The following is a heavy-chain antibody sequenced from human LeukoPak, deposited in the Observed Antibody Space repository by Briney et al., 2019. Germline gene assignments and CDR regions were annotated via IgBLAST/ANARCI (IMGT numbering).Heavy chain of an antibody. D-gene: IGHD3-10*01. CDR1: GGSISSSSYY. Sequence: SETLSLXCTVSGGSISSSSYYWGWIRQPPGKGLEWIGSIYYSGSTYYNPSLKSRVTISVDTSKNQFSLKLSSVTAADTAVYYCVYYYGSGSVEYWGQGTLVTVSS. CDR3: VYYYGSGSVEY. V-gene: IGHV4-39*01. CDR2: IYYSGST. J-gene: IGHJ4*02.